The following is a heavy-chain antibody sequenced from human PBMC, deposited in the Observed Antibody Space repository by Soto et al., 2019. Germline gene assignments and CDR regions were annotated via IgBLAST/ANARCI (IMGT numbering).Heavy chain of an antibody. CDR3: ARTDRDFYGLDV. V-gene: IGHV3-13*05. J-gene: IGHJ6*02. CDR2: ISAAGDP. Sequence: EVQLVESGGGLVQPGGSLRLSCEASGFTFRKYDMHWVRQGTGKGLEWVSGISAAGDPDYADSVEGRFTISRENAQNSFFLQMNSLRVGHTAVYYCARTDRDFYGLDVCGQGTTVIVSS. CDR1: GFTFRKYD.